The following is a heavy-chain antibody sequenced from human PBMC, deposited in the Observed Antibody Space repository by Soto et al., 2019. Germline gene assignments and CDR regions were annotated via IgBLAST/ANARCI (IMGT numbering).Heavy chain of an antibody. V-gene: IGHV3-30*18. CDR1: GFTFSSYG. D-gene: IGHD1-26*01. CDR2: ISYDGSDK. J-gene: IGHJ1*01. CDR3: AKGVVGATTYFQH. Sequence: QVQLVESGGGVVQPGRSLRLSCAASGFTFSSYGMHWVRQAPGKGLEWVAVISYDGSDKYYADSVKGRFTISRDNSNNTLYLQMDSLGAEDTAVYYCAKGVVGATTYFQHWGQGTLVTVSS.